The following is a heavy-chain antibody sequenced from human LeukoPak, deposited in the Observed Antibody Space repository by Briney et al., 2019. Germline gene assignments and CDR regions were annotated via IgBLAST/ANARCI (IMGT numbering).Heavy chain of an antibody. J-gene: IGHJ6*03. Sequence: ASVKVSCKASGGTFSSYAISWVRQAPGQGLEWMGGIIPIFGTANYAQKFQGRVTITADESTSTAYMELSSLRSEDTAAYYCASSSSLVRRYSGYDSHYYYMDVWGKGTTVTVSS. CDR1: GGTFSSYA. D-gene: IGHD5-12*01. CDR3: ASSSSLVRRYSGYDSHYYYMDV. CDR2: IIPIFGTA. V-gene: IGHV1-69*13.